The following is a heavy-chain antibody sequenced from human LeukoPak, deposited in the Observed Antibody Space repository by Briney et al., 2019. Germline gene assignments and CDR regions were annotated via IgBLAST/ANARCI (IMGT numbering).Heavy chain of an antibody. J-gene: IGHJ3*02. CDR2: INHSGST. D-gene: IGHD2-2*01. CDR3: ARDAVVVPAATDAFDI. V-gene: IGHV4-34*01. CDR1: GGSFSGYY. Sequence: PSETLSLTCAVYGGSFSGYYWSWIRQPPGKGLEWIGEINHSGSTNYNPSLKSRVTISVDTSKNQFSLKLSSVTAADTAVYYCARDAVVVPAATDAFDIWGQGTMVTVSS.